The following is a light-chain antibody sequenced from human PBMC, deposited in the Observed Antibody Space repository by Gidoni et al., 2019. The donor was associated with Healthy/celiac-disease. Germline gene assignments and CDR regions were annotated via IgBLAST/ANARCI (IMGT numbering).Light chain of an antibody. J-gene: IGKJ1*01. CDR1: QSISSW. V-gene: IGKV1-5*03. CDR2: KAS. CDR3: QQYNTYWT. Sequence: DIQMTQSPSTLSASVGDRVTITCRASQSISSWLAWYQQKPGKAPKLLIYKASSLDSVVPSRFIGSGSGTEFTLTISSLQPDDFATYYCQQYNTYWTFGQGTKVEIK.